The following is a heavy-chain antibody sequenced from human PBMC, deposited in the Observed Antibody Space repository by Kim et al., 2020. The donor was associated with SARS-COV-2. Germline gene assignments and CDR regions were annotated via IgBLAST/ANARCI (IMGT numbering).Heavy chain of an antibody. CDR1: GGSISSGGYY. CDR2: IYYSGST. Sequence: SETLSLTCTVSGGSISSGGYYWSWIRQHPGKGLEWIGYIYYSGSTYYNPSLKSRVTISVDTSKNQFSLKLSSVTAADTAVYYCARDWRDPWDCSSTSCHAGGVWYFDLWGRGTLVTVSS. D-gene: IGHD2-2*01. V-gene: IGHV4-31*03. CDR3: ARDWRDPWDCSSTSCHAGGVWYFDL. J-gene: IGHJ2*01.